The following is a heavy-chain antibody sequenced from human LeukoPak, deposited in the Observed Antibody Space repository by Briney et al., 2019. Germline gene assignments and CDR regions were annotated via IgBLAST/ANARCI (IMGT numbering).Heavy chain of an antibody. CDR1: GFTFDDYA. J-gene: IGHJ5*02. D-gene: IGHD2-15*01. Sequence: PGGSLRLYCAASGFTFDDYAMHWVRQAPGKGLEWVSGISWNSGSIGYADSVKGRFTISRDNAKNSLYLQMNSLRAEDTALYYCAKDAGGPRPYNWFDPWGQGTLVTVSS. CDR3: AKDAGGPRPYNWFDP. V-gene: IGHV3-9*01. CDR2: ISWNSGSI.